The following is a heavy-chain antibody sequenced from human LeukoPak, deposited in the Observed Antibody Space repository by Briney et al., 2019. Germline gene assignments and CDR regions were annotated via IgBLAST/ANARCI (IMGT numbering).Heavy chain of an antibody. CDR1: GFTFSSYA. Sequence: QPGRSLRLSCAASGFTFSSYAMHWVRQAPGTGVDWVAVISYDGSNKYYADSVKGRFTISRDNSKNTLYLQMNSLRAEDTAVYYCARDIRDYYDSPDYWGQGTLVTVSS. CDR3: ARDIRDYYDSPDY. D-gene: IGHD3-22*01. V-gene: IGHV3-30*04. J-gene: IGHJ4*02. CDR2: ISYDGSNK.